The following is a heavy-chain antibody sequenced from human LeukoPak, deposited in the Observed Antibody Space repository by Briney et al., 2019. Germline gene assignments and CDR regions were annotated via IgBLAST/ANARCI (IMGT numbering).Heavy chain of an antibody. Sequence: AGGSLRLSCAASGFTFSSYAMQWVRQAPGKGLEWVAVISYDGSNKYYADSVKGRFTISRDNSKNTLYLQMNSLRAEDTAVYYCARDGDWNYVFDYWGQGTLVTVSS. V-gene: IGHV3-30*01. CDR1: GFTFSSYA. J-gene: IGHJ4*02. CDR3: ARDGDWNYVFDY. CDR2: ISYDGSNK. D-gene: IGHD1-7*01.